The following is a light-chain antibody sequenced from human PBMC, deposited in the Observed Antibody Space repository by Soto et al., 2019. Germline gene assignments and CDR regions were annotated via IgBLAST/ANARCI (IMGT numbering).Light chain of an antibody. V-gene: IGKV3-15*01. J-gene: IGKJ1*01. CDR1: QSINNN. CDR2: GAS. Sequence: VMTQSPASLSVSPGDRATLSCRASQSINNNLAWYQQRPGQAPRLLIYGASTRATGVPARFAGSGSGTKFTLIISSLQSEDCAVYYCQQYDNWPPWTFGRGTKVDIK. CDR3: QQYDNWPPWT.